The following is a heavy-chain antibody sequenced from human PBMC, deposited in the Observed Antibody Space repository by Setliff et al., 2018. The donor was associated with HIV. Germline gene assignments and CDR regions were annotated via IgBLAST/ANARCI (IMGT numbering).Heavy chain of an antibody. CDR3: ARDMSGGDGYNHGAFDI. J-gene: IGHJ3*02. CDR1: GYTFTNYY. D-gene: IGHD5-12*01. CDR2: INPSGGST. V-gene: IGHV1-46*01. Sequence: ASVKVSCKASGYTFTNYYIHWVRQAPGQGLEWMGIINPSGGSTTYAQNFQGRVTMTRDTSTSTVYMELRSLKPEDTAVYYCARDMSGGDGYNHGAFDIWGQGTMVTV.